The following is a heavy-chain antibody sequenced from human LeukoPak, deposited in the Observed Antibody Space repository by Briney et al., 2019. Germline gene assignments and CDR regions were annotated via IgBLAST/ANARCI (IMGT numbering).Heavy chain of an antibody. D-gene: IGHD3-22*01. CDR2: ISTAGDT. CDR1: GFTFSSYD. Sequence: GGSLRLSCAASGFTFSSYDMHWVRHATGKGLEWVSAISTAGDTYYPGSVKGRFTISRENAKNSLYLQMNSLRAGDTAVYYCARGGFDSSGYYYFDYWGQGTLVTVSS. J-gene: IGHJ4*02. CDR3: ARGGFDSSGYYYFDY. V-gene: IGHV3-13*01.